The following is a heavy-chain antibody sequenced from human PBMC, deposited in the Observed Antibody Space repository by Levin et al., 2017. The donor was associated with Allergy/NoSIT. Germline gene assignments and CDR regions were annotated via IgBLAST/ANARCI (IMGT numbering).Heavy chain of an antibody. D-gene: IGHD1-26*01. CDR2: ISYDGSNK. V-gene: IGHV3-30*18. CDR1: GFTFSSYG. CDR3: AKDRSGSYYGAFDI. J-gene: IGHJ3*02. Sequence: TGGSLRLSCAASGFTFSSYGMHWVRQAPGKGLEWVAVISYDGSNKYYADSVKGRFTISRDNSKNTLYLQMNSLRAEDTAVYYCAKDRSGSYYGAFDIWGQGTMVTVSS.